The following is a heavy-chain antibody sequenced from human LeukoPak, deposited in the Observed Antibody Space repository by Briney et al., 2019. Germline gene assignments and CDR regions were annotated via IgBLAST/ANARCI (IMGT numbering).Heavy chain of an antibody. V-gene: IGHV4-34*01. J-gene: IGHJ4*02. D-gene: IGHD6-13*01. CDR2: INHSGST. CDR1: GGSFSGYY. CDR3: ARADSSSWYRSTFDY. Sequence: SETLSLTCAVYGGSFSGYYWSWIRQPPGKGLEWIGEINHSGSTNYNPSLKSRVTISVDTSKNQFSLKLSSVTAADTAVYYCARADSSSWYRSTFDYWGQGTLVTVSS.